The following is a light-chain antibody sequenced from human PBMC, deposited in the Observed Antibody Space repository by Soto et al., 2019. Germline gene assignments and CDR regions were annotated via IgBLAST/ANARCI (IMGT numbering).Light chain of an antibody. CDR3: QHYYNYPRT. CDR1: QDIAGY. Sequence: DIQVTQSPSSVSASVGDRVTITCRASQDIAGYLAWYQHKPGRAPELLIHAASSLQSGVPSRFSGSGSGTDFTLTISSLQSEDFATYYCQHYYNYPRTFGQGTKVDIK. V-gene: IGKV1-12*01. CDR2: AAS. J-gene: IGKJ1*01.